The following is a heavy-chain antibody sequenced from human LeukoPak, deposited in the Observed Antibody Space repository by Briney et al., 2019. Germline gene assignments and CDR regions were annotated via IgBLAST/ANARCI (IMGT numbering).Heavy chain of an antibody. J-gene: IGHJ5*02. CDR3: ARGIQLWLSNWFDP. V-gene: IGHV4-39*01. CDR2: IYYSVST. Sequence: PSETLSLTCTVSGGSISSSSYYWGWIRQPPGKGLEWIGSIYYSVSTYYNPSLKSRVTISVDTSKNQFSLKLSSVTAADTAVYYCARGIQLWLSNWFDPWGQGTLVTVSS. CDR1: GGSISSSSYY. D-gene: IGHD5-18*01.